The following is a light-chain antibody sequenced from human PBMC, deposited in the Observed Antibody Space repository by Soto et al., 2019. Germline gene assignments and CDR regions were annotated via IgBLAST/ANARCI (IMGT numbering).Light chain of an antibody. Sequence: EIVLTQSPGTLSLSAGERATLSCRASQSISSSYLAWYQQKPGQAPRLLIYGASRRDNGIPDRFSGRESGTDFTLTITTLEPDDSAVYFCQQDASSPHTFGQGTKVEIK. CDR3: QQDASSPHT. CDR1: QSISSSY. V-gene: IGKV3-20*01. J-gene: IGKJ2*01. CDR2: GAS.